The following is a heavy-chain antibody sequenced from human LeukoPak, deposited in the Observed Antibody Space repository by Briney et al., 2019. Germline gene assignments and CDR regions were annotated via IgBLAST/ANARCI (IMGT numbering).Heavy chain of an antibody. CDR2: ISSNGGST. CDR3: VNARGYYYVSGGYSGYDP. CDR1: RVTFTRHA. Sequence: GGSLRLSCSRSRVTFTRHATHWVRQAPGKGLEYVSAISSNGGSTYYADSVKGRFTISRDNSKNTLYLQMSSLRAEDTAVHYCVNARGYYYVSGGYSGYDPWGQGTLVTVSS. V-gene: IGHV3-64D*06. D-gene: IGHD3-10*01. J-gene: IGHJ5*02.